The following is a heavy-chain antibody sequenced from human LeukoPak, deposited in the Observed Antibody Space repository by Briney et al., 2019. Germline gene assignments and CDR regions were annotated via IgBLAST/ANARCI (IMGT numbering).Heavy chain of an antibody. CDR1: GGSISSYY. J-gene: IGHJ4*02. Sequence: SETLSLTCTVSGGSISSYYWSWIRQPPGKGLEWIGYIYYSGSTNYNPSLKSRVTISVDTSKNQFSLKLSSVTAADTAVYYCARSSSGYWGDYWGQGTLVTVPS. CDR2: IYYSGST. CDR3: ARSSSGYWGDY. V-gene: IGHV4-59*01. D-gene: IGHD3-22*01.